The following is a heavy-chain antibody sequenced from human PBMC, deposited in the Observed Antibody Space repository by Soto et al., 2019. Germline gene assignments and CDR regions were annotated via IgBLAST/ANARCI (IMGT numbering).Heavy chain of an antibody. J-gene: IGHJ4*02. CDR3: AKVRSGSWVLFDN. CDR2: IIAGGGTT. D-gene: IGHD6-13*01. Sequence: EEQLLESGGGLVQPGGSLRLSCAASGFTFRNFAMSWVRQAPGKGLEWVSAIIAGGGTTYYADSVKGRFTISRDNSKNTLYLQMDSLRVDDTAIYYCAKVRSGSWVLFDNWGQGTLVTVSS. V-gene: IGHV3-23*01. CDR1: GFTFRNFA.